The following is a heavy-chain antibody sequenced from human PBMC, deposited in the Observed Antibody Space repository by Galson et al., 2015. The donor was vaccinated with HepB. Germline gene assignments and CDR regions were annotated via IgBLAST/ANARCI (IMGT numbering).Heavy chain of an antibody. D-gene: IGHD5-24*01. CDR3: ARDRVEMATNRLGAFDI. Sequence: SLRLSCAASGFTVSSNYLSWVRQAPGKGLEWVSVIYSGGSTYYADSVKGRFTISRDNSKNMLYLQMNSLRAEDTAVYHCARDRVEMATNRLGAFDIWGQGTVVTVSS. CDR1: GFTVSSNY. CDR2: IYSGGST. J-gene: IGHJ3*02. V-gene: IGHV3-66*01.